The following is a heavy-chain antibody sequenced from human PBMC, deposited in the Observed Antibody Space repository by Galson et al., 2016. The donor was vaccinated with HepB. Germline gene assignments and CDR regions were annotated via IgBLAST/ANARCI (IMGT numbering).Heavy chain of an antibody. D-gene: IGHD2-15*01. CDR2: ISSSSSAI. J-gene: IGHJ4*02. CDR1: GFIFRSYS. CDR3: VRVGGYCGGGSCYHGY. V-gene: IGHV3-48*02. Sequence: SLRLSCAASGFIFRSYSMNWVRQAPGKGLEWVSYISSSSSAIYYADSVQGRFTISRDNAKNSLYLQLNSLRDEETAVYYCVRVGGYCGGGSCYHGYWGQGTLVSVSS.